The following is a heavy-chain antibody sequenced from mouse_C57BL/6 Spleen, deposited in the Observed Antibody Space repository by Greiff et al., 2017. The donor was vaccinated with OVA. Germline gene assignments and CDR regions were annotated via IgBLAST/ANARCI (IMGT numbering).Heavy chain of an antibody. CDR3: ARAGNYVAMDY. D-gene: IGHD2-1*01. CDR2: INYDGSST. V-gene: IGHV5-16*01. J-gene: IGHJ4*01. Sequence: EVMLVESEGGLVQPGSSMKLSCTASGFTFSDYYMAWVRQVPEKGLEWVANINYDGSSTYYLDSLKSRFIISRDNAKNILYLQMSSLKSEDTATYYCARAGNYVAMDYWGQGTSVTVSS. CDR1: GFTFSDYY.